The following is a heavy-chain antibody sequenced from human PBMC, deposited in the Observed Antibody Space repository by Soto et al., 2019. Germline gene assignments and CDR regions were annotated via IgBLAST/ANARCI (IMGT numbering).Heavy chain of an antibody. V-gene: IGHV3-15*01. CDR1: GFPFNKAW. D-gene: IGHD6-6*01. CDR2: IKSEADGGTT. J-gene: IGHJ3*02. CDR3: CSYSSSSVGAFDM. Sequence: GGSLRLSCATSGFPFNKAWMTWARQAPGKGLEWVGRIKSEADGGTTDYAAPVKGRFTISRDDSSNTVDLKMNSLRTEGTAVYYCCSYSSSSVGAFDMWGPGTMVTVSS.